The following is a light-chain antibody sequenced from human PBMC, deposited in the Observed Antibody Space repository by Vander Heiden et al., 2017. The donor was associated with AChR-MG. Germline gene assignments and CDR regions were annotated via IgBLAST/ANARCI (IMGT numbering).Light chain of an antibody. V-gene: IGKV1-39*01. CDR1: QYISIY. Sequence: DIQMTQSPSSLSASVGDRVTITCRASQYISIYLNWYQQKPGKAPKLLIYAASSLQSGVPSRFSGSGSGTDFTLTISSLHSEDFATYYCQQGYSFPLTFGAGTNVEIK. J-gene: IGKJ4*01. CDR3: QQGYSFPLT. CDR2: AAS.